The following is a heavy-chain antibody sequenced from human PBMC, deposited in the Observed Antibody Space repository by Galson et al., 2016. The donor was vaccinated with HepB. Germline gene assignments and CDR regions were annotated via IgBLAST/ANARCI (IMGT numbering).Heavy chain of an antibody. Sequence: SETLSLTCSVSGGSISSDSYYWSWIRQSPGKGLEWIGSINYSGRTNHNLALKSRVTISADTSKNQISLRLSSVTAADTAVYYCARQNEGRWTVWYDPWGRGTLVTVSS. CDR2: INYSGRT. D-gene: IGHD3-16*01. J-gene: IGHJ2*01. V-gene: IGHV4-61*01. CDR3: ARQNEGRWTVWYDP. CDR1: GGSISSDSYY.